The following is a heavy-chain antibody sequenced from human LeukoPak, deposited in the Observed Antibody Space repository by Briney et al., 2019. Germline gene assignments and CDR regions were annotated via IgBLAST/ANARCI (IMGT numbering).Heavy chain of an antibody. V-gene: IGHV4-30-4*07. Sequence: SETLSLTCAVSGGSISSGGYSWSWLRPPPGKGLEWIGYIYYSGSTYYNPSLKSRVTISVDTSKNQFSLKLSSVTVADTAVYYCATTMIRLGYWGQGTLVTVSS. CDR1: GGSISSGGYS. CDR3: ATTMIRLGY. D-gene: IGHD3-22*01. CDR2: IYYSGST. J-gene: IGHJ4*02.